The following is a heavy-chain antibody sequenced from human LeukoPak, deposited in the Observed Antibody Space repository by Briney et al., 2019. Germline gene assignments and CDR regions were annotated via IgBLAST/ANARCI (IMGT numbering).Heavy chain of an antibody. V-gene: IGHV1-69*13. CDR1: GGTFSSYA. D-gene: IGHD3-22*01. Sequence: ASVKVSCKASGGTFSSYAISWVRQAPGQGLEWMGGIIPIFGTANYAQKFQGRVTITADESTSTAYMELSSLRSEDTAVYYCARDSQWANYYDSSGLDAFDIWGQGTMVTVSS. J-gene: IGHJ3*02. CDR2: IIPIFGTA. CDR3: ARDSQWANYYDSSGLDAFDI.